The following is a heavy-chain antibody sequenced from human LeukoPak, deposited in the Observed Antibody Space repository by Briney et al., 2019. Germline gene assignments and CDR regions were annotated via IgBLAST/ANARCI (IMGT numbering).Heavy chain of an antibody. CDR2: IHHDGRT. J-gene: IGHJ3*01. Sequence: SETLSLTCAVSVGSLSCYYWSLIRQSPGKGLEWMGDIHHDGRTKYKSSFKSRITIFLVSSKNEVSLRLSPVTPADTALYFCARDVVPRDYGDTLNAYDLWGQGTMVTVS. V-gene: IGHV4-34*01. D-gene: IGHD4-17*01. CDR3: ARDVVPRDYGDTLNAYDL. CDR1: VGSLSCYY.